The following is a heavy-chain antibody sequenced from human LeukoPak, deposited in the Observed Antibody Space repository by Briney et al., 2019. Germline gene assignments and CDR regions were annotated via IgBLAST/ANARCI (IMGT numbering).Heavy chain of an antibody. J-gene: IGHJ4*02. D-gene: IGHD2-2*01. Sequence: GGSLRLSCAASGFTFDDYAVHWVRQAPGKGLEWVSGISWNSGSIGYADSVKGRFTISRDNAKNSLYLQMNSLRAEDTALYYCAKGVNIVVVPAAIDYWGQGTLVTVSS. V-gene: IGHV3-9*01. CDR1: GFTFDDYA. CDR3: AKGVNIVVVPAAIDY. CDR2: ISWNSGSI.